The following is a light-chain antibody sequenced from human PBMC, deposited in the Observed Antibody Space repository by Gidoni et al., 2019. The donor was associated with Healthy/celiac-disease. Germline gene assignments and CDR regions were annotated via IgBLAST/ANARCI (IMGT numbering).Light chain of an antibody. CDR2: GAS. CDR1: QSVSSSY. Sequence: DIELTQSPGTLSLSPGERATLSCRASQSVSSSYLAWYQQKPGQAPRLLIYGASSRATGIPDRFSGSGSGTDFTLTISRLEPEDFAVYYCQQYGSSSLTFXGXTKVEIK. V-gene: IGKV3-20*01. J-gene: IGKJ4*01. CDR3: QQYGSSSLT.